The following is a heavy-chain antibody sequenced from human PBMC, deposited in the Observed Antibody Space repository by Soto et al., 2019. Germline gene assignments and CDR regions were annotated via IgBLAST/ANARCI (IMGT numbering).Heavy chain of an antibody. J-gene: IGHJ3*02. D-gene: IGHD2-2*01. CDR3: ARDTYCSSTSCNSDAFDI. CDR1: GGSISSYY. CDR2: IYYSGST. Sequence: QVQLQESGPGLVKPSETLSLPCTVSGGSISSYYWSWIRQPPGKGLEMIGYIYYSGSTNYNPSLKSRVTISVDTSKNQFSLKLSSVTAADTAVYYCARDTYCSSTSCNSDAFDIWGQGTMVTVSS. V-gene: IGHV4-59*01.